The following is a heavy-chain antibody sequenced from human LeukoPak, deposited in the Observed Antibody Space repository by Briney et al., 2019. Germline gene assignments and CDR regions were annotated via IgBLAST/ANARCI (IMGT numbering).Heavy chain of an antibody. CDR2: ICSSSSYI. V-gene: IGHV3-21*01. D-gene: IGHD1-20*01. J-gene: IGHJ4*02. CDR1: GFTFSSYS. Sequence: GGSLRLSCAASGFTFSSYSMNWVRQAPGKGLERVSCICSSSSYIYNADSVKGRFTISRDNAKNSLYLQMNSLRVEDTAVYYCARAHNWKYGTFDYWGQGTLVTVSS. CDR3: ARAHNWKYGTFDY.